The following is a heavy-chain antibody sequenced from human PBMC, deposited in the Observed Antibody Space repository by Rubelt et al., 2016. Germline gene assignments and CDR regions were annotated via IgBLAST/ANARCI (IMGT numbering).Heavy chain of an antibody. V-gene: IGHV4-59*04. D-gene: IGHD2-2*01. Sequence: QVQLQQWGAGLLKPSETLSLTCTVSGGSISSYYWSWIRQPPGKGLEWIGSIYYSGSTYYNPSLKRRVTIAVDTSKNQFSLKLSSVTAADTAVYYCARHSHNCSSTSCGLNWFDPWGQGTLVTVSS. CDR3: ARHSHNCSSTSCGLNWFDP. CDR1: GGSISSYY. CDR2: IYYSGST. J-gene: IGHJ5*02.